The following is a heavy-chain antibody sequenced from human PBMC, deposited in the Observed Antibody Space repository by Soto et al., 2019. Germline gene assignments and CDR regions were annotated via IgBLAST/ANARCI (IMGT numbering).Heavy chain of an antibody. J-gene: IGHJ5*02. V-gene: IGHV1-24*01. CDR2: FDPEDGET. D-gene: IGHD3-3*01. Sequence: ASVKVSCKVSGYTLTELSMHWVRQAPGKGLEWMRGFDPEDGETIYAQKFQGRVTMTEDTSTDTAYMELSSLRSEDTAVYYCATDQSYGVTIFGVVINAGGFDPWGQGTLVTVSS. CDR3: ATDQSYGVTIFGVVINAGGFDP. CDR1: GYTLTELS.